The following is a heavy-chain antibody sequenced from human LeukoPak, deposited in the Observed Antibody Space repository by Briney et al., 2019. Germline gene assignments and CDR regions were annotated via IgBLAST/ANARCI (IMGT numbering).Heavy chain of an antibody. CDR2: MNPNSGNT. D-gene: IGHD5-12*01. Sequence: ASVKVSCKASGYTFTSYDINWVRQATGQGLEWMGWMNPNSGNTDYAQKFQGRVTMTRNTSISTAYMELSSLRSEDTAVYYCARPSGYDNPFDYWGQGTLVTVSS. J-gene: IGHJ4*02. CDR1: GYTFTSYD. V-gene: IGHV1-8*01. CDR3: ARPSGYDNPFDY.